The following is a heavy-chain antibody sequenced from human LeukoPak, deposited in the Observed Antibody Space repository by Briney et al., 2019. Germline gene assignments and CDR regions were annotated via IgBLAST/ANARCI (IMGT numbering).Heavy chain of an antibody. J-gene: IGHJ4*02. Sequence: PGRSLRLSCAASGFLFSSYGMHWVRQAPGKGLEWVAVIWYDGSNKYYADSVKGRFTISRDNSKNTLYLQMNSLRAEDTAVYYCARDNIRGYYDNNGYPLDYWGQGTLVTVSS. CDR1: GFLFSSYG. D-gene: IGHD3-22*01. CDR2: IWYDGSNK. V-gene: IGHV3-33*01. CDR3: ARDNIRGYYDNNGYPLDY.